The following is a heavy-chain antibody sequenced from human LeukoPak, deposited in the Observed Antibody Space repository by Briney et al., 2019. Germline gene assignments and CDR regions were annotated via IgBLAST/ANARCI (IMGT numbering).Heavy chain of an antibody. Sequence: SSETLSLTCAVYGGSFSGYYWSWIRQPPGKGLEWIGSMYYSGSTFYNPSLKSRVTILVDTSKNQFSLKLSSVTAADTAVYYCARGYSSSWYRTSYNWFDPWGQGTLVTVSS. CDR1: GGSFSGYY. D-gene: IGHD6-13*01. J-gene: IGHJ5*02. CDR3: ARGYSSSWYRTSYNWFDP. CDR2: MYYSGST. V-gene: IGHV4-34*01.